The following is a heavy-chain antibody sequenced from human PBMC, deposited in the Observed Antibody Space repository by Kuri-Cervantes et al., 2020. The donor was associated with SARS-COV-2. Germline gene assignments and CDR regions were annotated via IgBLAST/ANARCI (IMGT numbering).Heavy chain of an antibody. CDR3: ARDRGVEARWEGDYYHVMDV. Sequence: SVKVSCKASGGTFSTHAINWVRQAPGQGLEWMGTVIPMYGTTHHAQRFQGRLTMTADTSTSIAYMTLSSLRSDDTSVYYCARDRGVEARWEGDYYHVMDVWGPGTTVTVSS. J-gene: IGHJ6*02. CDR2: VIPMYGTT. CDR1: GGTFSTHA. D-gene: IGHD1-26*01. V-gene: IGHV1-69*06.